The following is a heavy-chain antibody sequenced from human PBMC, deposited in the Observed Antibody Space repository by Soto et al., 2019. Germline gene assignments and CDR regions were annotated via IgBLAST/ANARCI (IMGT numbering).Heavy chain of an antibody. CDR2: ISSSGSTI. V-gene: IGHV3-48*03. CDR1: GFTFSSYE. Sequence: GGSLRLSCAASGFTFSSYEMNWVRQAPGKGLEWVSYISSSGSTIYYADSVKGRFTISRDNAKNSLYLQMNSLRAEDTAVYYCARVPVKVFGVVIKNYFDYWGQGTLVTVS. D-gene: IGHD3-3*01. J-gene: IGHJ4*02. CDR3: ARVPVKVFGVVIKNYFDY.